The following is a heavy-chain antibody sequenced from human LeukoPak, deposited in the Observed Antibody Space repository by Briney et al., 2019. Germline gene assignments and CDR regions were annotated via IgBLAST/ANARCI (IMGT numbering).Heavy chain of an antibody. V-gene: IGHV4-34*01. J-gene: IGHJ4*02. Sequence: ASETLSLTCAVYGGSFSGYYWSWIRQPPGKGLEWIGEINHSGSTNYNPSLKSRVTISVDTSKNQFSLKLSSVTAADTAVYYCARLRMGGYLWSNDYWGQGTLVTVSS. CDR1: GGSFSGYY. D-gene: IGHD3-10*01. CDR2: INHSGST. CDR3: ARLRMGGYLWSNDY.